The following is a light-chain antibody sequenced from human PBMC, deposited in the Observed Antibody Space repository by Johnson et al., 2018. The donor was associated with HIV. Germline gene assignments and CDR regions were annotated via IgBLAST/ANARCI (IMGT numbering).Light chain of an antibody. CDR1: SSNIGNNY. CDR2: DNN. CDR3: GTWDSSLRTGF. V-gene: IGLV1-51*01. Sequence: QSVLTQPPSVSAAPGQKVTISCSGSSSNIGNNYVSWYQQVPGTAPKLLIYDNNKRPPGIPGRFSGSKSGPSATLGITGLQAGDEADYYRGTWDSSLRTGFFGTGTKVTVL. J-gene: IGLJ1*01.